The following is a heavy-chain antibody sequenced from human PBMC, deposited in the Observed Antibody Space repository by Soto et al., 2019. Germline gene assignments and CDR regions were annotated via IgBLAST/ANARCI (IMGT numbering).Heavy chain of an antibody. J-gene: IGHJ4*02. CDR2: ISAYNGNT. CDR3: ASDIADLWSGYSGD. CDR1: GYTFTSYG. V-gene: IGHV1-18*01. D-gene: IGHD3-3*01. Sequence: ASVKVSCKASGYTFTSYGISWVRQAPGQGLEWMGWISAYNGNTNYAQKLQGRVTMTTDTSTSTAYMELRSLRSDDTAVYYCASDIADLWSGYSGDRGQGTLVTGFS.